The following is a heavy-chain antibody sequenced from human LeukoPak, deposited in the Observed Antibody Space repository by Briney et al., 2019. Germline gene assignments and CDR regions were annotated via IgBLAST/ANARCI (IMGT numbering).Heavy chain of an antibody. CDR1: GFSYSSYS. CDR2: ISGSGGET. Sequence: GGSLRLSCAASGFSYSSYSMSWVRQAPGKGLEWVSLISGSGGETYYADSVKGRFTISRDNSKNTLYLQMSSLRAEDTAVYYCAKRYYGSGSYFSFDYWGQGTLVTVSS. J-gene: IGHJ4*02. V-gene: IGHV3-23*01. CDR3: AKRYYGSGSYFSFDY. D-gene: IGHD3-10*01.